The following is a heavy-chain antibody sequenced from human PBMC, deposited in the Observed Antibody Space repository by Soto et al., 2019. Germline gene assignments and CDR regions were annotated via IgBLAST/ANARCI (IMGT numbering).Heavy chain of an antibody. J-gene: IGHJ4*02. CDR2: IYYTGST. CDR3: ARSAEDYGGYSGEFDY. Sequence: SEPLSLTCTVSGGSVSSGTYQWSCIRQSPGKGLEWIVYIYYTGSTNYDPSRKRRVTISFDTSKNQFSLKLSSVTAADPAVYYCARSAEDYGGYSGEFDYWGQGTLVTVSS. D-gene: IGHD4-17*01. V-gene: IGHV4-61*01. CDR1: GGSVSSGTYQ.